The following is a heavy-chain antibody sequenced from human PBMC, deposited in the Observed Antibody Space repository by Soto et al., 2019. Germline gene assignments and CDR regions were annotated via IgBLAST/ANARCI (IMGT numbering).Heavy chain of an antibody. D-gene: IGHD3-22*01. V-gene: IGHV3-33*01. CDR1: GFTFSSYG. CDR2: IWYDGSKK. Sequence: GGSVRLSCAASGFTFSSYGMHWVRQAPGKGLEWVAVIWYDGSKKYYADSVKGRFTISRDNSKNTLYLQMNSLRAEDTAVYYCARDPYGYYDSSGYPALHFDYWGQGTLVTVS. J-gene: IGHJ4*02. CDR3: ARDPYGYYDSSGYPALHFDY.